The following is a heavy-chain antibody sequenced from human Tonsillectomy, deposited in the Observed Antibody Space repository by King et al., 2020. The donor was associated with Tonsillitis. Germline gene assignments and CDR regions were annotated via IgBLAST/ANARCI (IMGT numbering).Heavy chain of an antibody. D-gene: IGHD6-6*01. CDR3: ARGERDSTSSRSDAFDV. CDR1: GGSFSTYY. Sequence: QVQLQQWGAGVLKPSETLSLRCAVYGGSFSTYYWSWIRQPPGKGLEWIGEINHSGSTNHNPSLKSRVTISVDTSKCQFSLRFNSVTAADTAVYYCARGERDSTSSRSDAFDVWGQGTMVTVSS. CDR2: INHSGST. J-gene: IGHJ3*01. V-gene: IGHV4-34*01.